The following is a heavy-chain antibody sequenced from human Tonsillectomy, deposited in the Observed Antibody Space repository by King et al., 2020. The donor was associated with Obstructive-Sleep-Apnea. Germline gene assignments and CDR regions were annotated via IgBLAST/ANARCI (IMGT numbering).Heavy chain of an antibody. Sequence: VQLVESGGGLVQPGGSLRLSCAASGFTFSTYAMNWVRQAPGKGLEWVSAITASGGNTYYADSVKGRFTISRDNSKSALYLQMNSLTAEDTAVYYCASRGVYSSYYFDYWGQGTLVTVSS. V-gene: IGHV3-23*04. J-gene: IGHJ4*02. D-gene: IGHD2-21*01. CDR2: ITASGGNT. CDR3: ASRGVYSSYYFDY. CDR1: GFTFSTYA.